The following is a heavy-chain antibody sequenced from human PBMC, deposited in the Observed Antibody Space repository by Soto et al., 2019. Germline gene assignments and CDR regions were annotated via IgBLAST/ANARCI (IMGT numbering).Heavy chain of an antibody. CDR3: ASSWGGGSNWNYFYDDY. CDR1: GFTFSSYS. V-gene: IGHV3-21*01. Sequence: LRLSCAASGFTFSSYSMNWVRQAPGKGLEWVSSISSSSSYIYYADSVKGRFTISRDNAKNSLYLQMNSLRAEDTAVYYCASSWGGGSNWNYFYDDYWGQGTLVTVSS. CDR2: ISSSSSYI. J-gene: IGHJ4*02. D-gene: IGHD1-7*01.